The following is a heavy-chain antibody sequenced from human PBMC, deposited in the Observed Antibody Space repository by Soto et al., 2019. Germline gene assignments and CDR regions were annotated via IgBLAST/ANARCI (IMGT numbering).Heavy chain of an antibody. CDR2: ISAGSGNS. Sequence: ESGGGLVQPGKSLRLSCVASGFSFGTHAMTWVRQAPGKGLEWVSVISAGSGNSYYADSVKGRFSVSRDNSKNTLWLQMDSLRAEDTGLYYCARQKLKSSTWYGSIDSWGQGTLVTVSS. CDR1: GFSFGTHA. D-gene: IGHD2-2*01. CDR3: ARQKLKSSTWYGSIDS. V-gene: IGHV3-23*01. J-gene: IGHJ4*02.